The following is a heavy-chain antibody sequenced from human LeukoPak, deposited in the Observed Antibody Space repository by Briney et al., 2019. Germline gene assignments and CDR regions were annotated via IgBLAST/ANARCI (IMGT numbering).Heavy chain of an antibody. CDR1: GFTFSSYS. CDR2: ISSSSSYI. V-gene: IGHV3-21*01. D-gene: IGHD3-10*01. CDR3: ASHRDMVQLFQH. Sequence: GGSLRLSCAASGFTFSSYSMNWVRQAPGKGLEWVSSISSSSSYIYYADSVKGRFTISRDNAKKSLYLQMNSLRAEDTAVYYCASHRDMVQLFQHWGQGTLVTVSS. J-gene: IGHJ1*01.